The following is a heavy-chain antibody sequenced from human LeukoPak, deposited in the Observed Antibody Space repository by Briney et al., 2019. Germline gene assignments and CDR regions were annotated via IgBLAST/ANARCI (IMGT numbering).Heavy chain of an antibody. CDR3: ARGGSYYYYYGMDV. D-gene: IGHD1-26*01. J-gene: IGHJ6*02. CDR1: GFTFSSYW. Sequence: GGSLRLSCAASGFTFSSYWMSWVRQAPGKGLEWVANIKQDGSEKYYVDSVKGRFTISRDNAKNSLHLQMNSLRAEDTAVYYCARGGSYYYYYGMDVWGQGTTVTVSS. V-gene: IGHV3-7*01. CDR2: IKQDGSEK.